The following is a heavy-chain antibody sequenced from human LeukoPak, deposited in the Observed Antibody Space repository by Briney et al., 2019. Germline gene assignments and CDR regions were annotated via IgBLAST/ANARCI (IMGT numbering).Heavy chain of an antibody. J-gene: IGHJ4*02. CDR2: ISYDGSHK. CDR3: AKSDYSYDSSGYLGVDY. V-gene: IGHV3-30*18. D-gene: IGHD3-22*01. CDR1: GFTFSSYG. Sequence: PGGSLRLSCAASGFTFSSYGMHWVRQGPGKGLEWVAVISYDGSHKYYADSVKGRFAISRDHSKNTLYLQMNSLRAEDTAVYYCAKSDYSYDSSGYLGVDYWGQGTLVTVSS.